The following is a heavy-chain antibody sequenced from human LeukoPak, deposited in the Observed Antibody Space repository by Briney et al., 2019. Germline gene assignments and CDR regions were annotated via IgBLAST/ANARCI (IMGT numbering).Heavy chain of an antibody. Sequence: GGSLRLSCAASGFTFSSYSMNWVRQAPGKGLEWVSSISSSSSYIYYADSVKGRFTISRDNAKDSLYLQMNSLRAEDTAVYYCARGWRGVIKIIDYWGQGTLVTVSS. V-gene: IGHV3-21*01. CDR1: GFTFSSYS. J-gene: IGHJ4*02. CDR2: ISSSSSYI. D-gene: IGHD3-10*01. CDR3: ARGWRGVIKIIDY.